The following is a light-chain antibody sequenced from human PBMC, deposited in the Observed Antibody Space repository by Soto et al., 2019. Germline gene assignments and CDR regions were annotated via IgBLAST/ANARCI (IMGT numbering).Light chain of an antibody. CDR3: QSADSSGVV. CDR1: ALSKQY. V-gene: IGLV3-25*03. J-gene: IGLJ2*01. Sequence: SYELTQPPSVSVSPGQTARLTCSGDALSKQYAYWYQQKPGQAPVLGIYKDSERPSGIPERFSGSSSGTTVTLTISGVQAEDEADYYCQSADSSGVVFGGGTKLTVL. CDR2: KDS.